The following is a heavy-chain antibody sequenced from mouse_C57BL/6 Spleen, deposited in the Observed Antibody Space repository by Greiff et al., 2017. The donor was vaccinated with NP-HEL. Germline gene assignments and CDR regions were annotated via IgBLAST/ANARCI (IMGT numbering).Heavy chain of an antibody. CDR2: INPNNGGT. D-gene: IGHD2-4*01. CDR1: GYTFTDYN. Sequence: DVQLQESGPELVKPGASVKIPCKASGYTFTDYNMDWVKQSHGKSLEWIGDINPNNGGTIYNQKFKGKATLTVDKSSSTAYMELRSLTSEDTAVYYCARSDYEREWYAMDYWGQGTSVTVSS. V-gene: IGHV1-18*01. CDR3: ARSDYEREWYAMDY. J-gene: IGHJ4*01.